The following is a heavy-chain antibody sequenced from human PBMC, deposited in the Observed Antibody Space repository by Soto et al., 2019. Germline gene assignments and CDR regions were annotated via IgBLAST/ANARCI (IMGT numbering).Heavy chain of an antibody. D-gene: IGHD4-4*01. CDR3: ARVKDYHNYVVN. V-gene: IGHV4-31*03. J-gene: IGHJ4*02. CDR2: IYYSGTT. Sequence: SETLSLTCTVSGGSISSGGYYWSWIRQHSGKGLEWIGFIYYSGTTYYNPSLKSRVIISVDTSKNQFSLKLTSVTAADTAVYYCARVKDYHNYVVNWGQGTLVTVSS. CDR1: GGSISSGGYY.